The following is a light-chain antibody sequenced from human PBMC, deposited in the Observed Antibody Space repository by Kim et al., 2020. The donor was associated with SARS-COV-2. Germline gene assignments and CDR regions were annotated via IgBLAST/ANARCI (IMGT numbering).Light chain of an antibody. CDR3: QQYSSWPLT. CDR1: QSVSSN. V-gene: IGKV3D-15*01. Sequence: PGEKATLTSRDSQSVSSNGAWYQQKPSQAHRLRIYGASTRATDITDRFSGSGSGTEFTLTISGLQSEDFAVYYCQQYSSWPLTFGGGTKVDIK. J-gene: IGKJ4*01. CDR2: GAS.